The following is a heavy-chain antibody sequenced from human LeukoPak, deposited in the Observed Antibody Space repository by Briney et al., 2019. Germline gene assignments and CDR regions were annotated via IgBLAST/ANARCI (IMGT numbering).Heavy chain of an antibody. D-gene: IGHD5-18*01. V-gene: IGHV3-23*01. Sequence: GGSLRLSCAASGFTFSSYAMSWVRQAPGKGLEWASAISGSGGSTYYADSVKGRFAISRDNSKNTLYLQMNSLRDEDTAVYFCARDEKSYGYGYYYGMDVWGQGTTVTVSS. CDR3: ARDEKSYGYGYYYGMDV. J-gene: IGHJ6*02. CDR1: GFTFSSYA. CDR2: ISGSGGST.